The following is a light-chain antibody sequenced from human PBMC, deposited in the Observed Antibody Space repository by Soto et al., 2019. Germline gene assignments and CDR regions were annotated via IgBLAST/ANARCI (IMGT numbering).Light chain of an antibody. CDR1: QSVSSY. Sequence: ETGFTPSPCTVAFSPGRAAPLFCSTSQSVSSYLAWYQQKPGQAPRLLIYDASNRATGIPARFSGSGSGTDFTLTIGSLEPEDFAVYYCQQRDNWPPLTFGGGTKVDIK. CDR2: DAS. V-gene: IGKV3-11*01. CDR3: QQRDNWPPLT. J-gene: IGKJ4*01.